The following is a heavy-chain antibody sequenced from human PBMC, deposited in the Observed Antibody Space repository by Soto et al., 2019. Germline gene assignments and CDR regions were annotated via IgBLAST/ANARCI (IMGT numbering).Heavy chain of an antibody. Sequence: SETLSLTCTVSGGSISSSSYYWGWIRQPPGKGLEWIGSIYYSGSTYYNPSLKSRVTISVDTSKNQFSLKLSSVTAADTAVYYCARQKAHYDILTGHFDYWGQGTLVTVSS. D-gene: IGHD3-9*01. CDR1: GGSISSSSYY. V-gene: IGHV4-39*01. CDR3: ARQKAHYDILTGHFDY. CDR2: IYYSGST. J-gene: IGHJ4*02.